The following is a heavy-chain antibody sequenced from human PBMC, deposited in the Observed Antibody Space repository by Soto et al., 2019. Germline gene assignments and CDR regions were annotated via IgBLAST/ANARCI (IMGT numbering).Heavy chain of an antibody. CDR1: GYSFTSYW. Sequence: GESLKISCKGSGYSFTSYWIGWVRQMPGKGLEWMGIIYPGDSDTRDSPSFQGQVTISADKSISTAYLQWSSLKASDTAMYYCARRKIVVVPAAMGFTNYYYYYGMDVWGQGTTVTVSS. CDR3: ARRKIVVVPAAMGFTNYYYYYGMDV. V-gene: IGHV5-51*01. J-gene: IGHJ6*02. CDR2: IYPGDSDT. D-gene: IGHD2-2*01.